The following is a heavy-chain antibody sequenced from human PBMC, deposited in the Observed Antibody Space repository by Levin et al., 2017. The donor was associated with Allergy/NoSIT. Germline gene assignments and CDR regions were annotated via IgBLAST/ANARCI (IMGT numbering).Heavy chain of an antibody. CDR2: ISYDGSNK. CDR3: AKDRQSLVWEDAVEL. CDR1: GFTFSSYG. Sequence: SCAASGFTFSSYGMHWVRQAPGKGLEWVAVISYDGSNKYHVDSVKGRFTISRDNPKNTLYLQMNSLRAEDTAVYYWAKDRQSLVWEDAVELWGQGTMVTGSS. D-gene: IGHD1-26*01. J-gene: IGHJ3*01. V-gene: IGHV3-30*18.